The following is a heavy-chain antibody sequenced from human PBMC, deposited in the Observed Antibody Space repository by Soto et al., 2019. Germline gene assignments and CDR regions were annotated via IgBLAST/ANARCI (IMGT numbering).Heavy chain of an antibody. Sequence: EVQLGESGGGLVQPGGSLRLSCAASGFTFSSYWMSWVRQAPGKGLERVANIKQDGSEKYYVDSVKGRFTISRYNAKNSLYLQMNSLRAEYTAVYYCARGSQSTGYSSSRNNWFDSWGQGTLVTVSS. CDR1: GFTFSSYW. J-gene: IGHJ5*01. CDR3: ARGSQSTGYSSSRNNWFDS. D-gene: IGHD6-13*01. CDR2: IKQDGSEK. V-gene: IGHV3-7*01.